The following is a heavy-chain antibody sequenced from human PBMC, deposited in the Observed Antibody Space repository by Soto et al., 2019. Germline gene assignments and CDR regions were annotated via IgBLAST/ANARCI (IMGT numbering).Heavy chain of an antibody. D-gene: IGHD3-22*01. CDR1: GFTFSSYD. J-gene: IGHJ6*02. Sequence: GGSLRLSCAASGFTFSSYDMHWVRQATGKGLEWVSAIGTAGDTYYPGSVKGRFTISRENAKNSLYLQMNSLRAEDTAVYYCARDNEYYDSSGLRYYYGMAVWGQGTTVTVSS. CDR2: IGTAGDT. CDR3: ARDNEYYDSSGLRYYYGMAV. V-gene: IGHV3-13*01.